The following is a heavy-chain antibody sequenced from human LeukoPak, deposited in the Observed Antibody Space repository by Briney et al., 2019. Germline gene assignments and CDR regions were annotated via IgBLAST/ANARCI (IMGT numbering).Heavy chain of an antibody. CDR2: ISSSGSTI. CDR1: GGSISSYY. J-gene: IGHJ4*02. Sequence: LSLTCTVSGGSISSYYWSWIRQPPGKGLEWVSYISSSGSTIYYADSVKGRFTISRDNAKNSLYLQMNSLRAEDTAVYYCARDNYDSSSYTDYWGQGTLVTVSS. V-gene: IGHV3-11*04. D-gene: IGHD3-22*01. CDR3: ARDNYDSSSYTDY.